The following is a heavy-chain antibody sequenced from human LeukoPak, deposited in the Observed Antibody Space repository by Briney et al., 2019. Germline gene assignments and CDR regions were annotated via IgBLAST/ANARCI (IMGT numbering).Heavy chain of an antibody. D-gene: IGHD6-13*01. V-gene: IGHV1-2*02. CDR2: INLNSGGT. CDR3: AREYSSSRSAHNWFDP. CDR1: GYTFSGYY. Sequence: ASVKVSCKASGYTFSGYYMHWVRQAPGQGLEWMGWINLNSGGTNYAQKFQGRVTMTRDMSISTAYMELSRLRSDDTAVYYCAREYSSSRSAHNWFDPWGQGTLVTVSS. J-gene: IGHJ5*02.